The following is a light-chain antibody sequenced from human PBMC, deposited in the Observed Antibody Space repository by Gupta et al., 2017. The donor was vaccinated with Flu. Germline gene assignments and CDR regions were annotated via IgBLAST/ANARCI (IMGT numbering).Light chain of an antibody. CDR2: EGS. J-gene: IGLJ1*01. V-gene: IGLV2-18*03. CDR1: SSDIGNYNR. Sequence: QSALTQPPSVSGSPGPSVTISCTGTSSDIGNYNRVSWYQQSPATALMLIIYEGSNRPSGVPDRFSASKSANTDSHPTSALQADDDADYYYSQSTSSSIFVFGTGTKLTVL. CDR3: SQSTSSSIFV.